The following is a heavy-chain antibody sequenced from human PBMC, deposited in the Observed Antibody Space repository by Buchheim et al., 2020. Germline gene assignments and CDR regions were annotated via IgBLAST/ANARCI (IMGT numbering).Heavy chain of an antibody. CDR2: IYHSGST. V-gene: IGHV4-34*01. D-gene: IGHD1-26*01. CDR1: GGSFNGYY. CDR3: AGNSGSYYGSFDY. Sequence: QVQLQQWGAGLLKPSETLSLTCAIYGGSFNGYYWSWVRQPPGKGLEWIGEIYHSGSTNYNPSLKSRVTISVDKSKNQFSLKLSSVTAADTAVYYCAGNSGSYYGSFDYWGQGTL. J-gene: IGHJ4*02.